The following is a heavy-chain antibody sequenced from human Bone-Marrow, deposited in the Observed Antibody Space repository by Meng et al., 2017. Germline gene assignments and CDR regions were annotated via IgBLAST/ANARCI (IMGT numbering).Heavy chain of an antibody. J-gene: IGHJ4*01. Sequence: GGSLRLSCAASGFTFSSYGMHWVRQAPGKGLEWVAVIWYDGSNKYYADSVKGRFTISRDNSKNTLYLQMNSLRAEDTAVYYCARDWRTRQYIAVAGQVIDYWGHGTRVTGAS. CDR3: ARDWRTRQYIAVAGQVIDY. CDR2: IWYDGSNK. CDR1: GFTFSSYG. D-gene: IGHD6-19*01. V-gene: IGHV3-33*01.